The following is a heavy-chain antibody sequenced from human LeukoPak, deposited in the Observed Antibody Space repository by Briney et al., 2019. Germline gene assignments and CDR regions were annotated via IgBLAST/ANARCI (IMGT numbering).Heavy chain of an antibody. CDR1: GGSISSGGYY. J-gene: IGHJ4*02. D-gene: IGHD2-2*01. V-gene: IGHV4-31*03. Sequence: SETLSLTCTVSGGSISSGGYYWSWLRQHPGKGLEWIGYIYYSGSTYYNPSLKSRVTISVDTSKNQFSLKLSSVTAADTAVYYCARGRYQLLVDYWGQGTLVTVSS. CDR3: ARGRYQLLVDY. CDR2: IYYSGST.